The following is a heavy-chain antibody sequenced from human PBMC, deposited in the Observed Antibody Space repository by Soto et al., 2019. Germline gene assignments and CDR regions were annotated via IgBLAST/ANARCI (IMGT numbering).Heavy chain of an antibody. J-gene: IGHJ4*02. CDR2: INADSGNA. CDR3: AAAPNEYYFDF. D-gene: IGHD2-8*01. Sequence: GASVKVSCKASGYTFTSHGITWVRQAPGQGLEWMGWINADSGNAILPLKFQGRVTMTTNTSTNTGYMELRGLSSDDTAVYYCAAAPNEYYFDFWGQGTPVTVSS. CDR1: GYTFTSHG. V-gene: IGHV1-18*01.